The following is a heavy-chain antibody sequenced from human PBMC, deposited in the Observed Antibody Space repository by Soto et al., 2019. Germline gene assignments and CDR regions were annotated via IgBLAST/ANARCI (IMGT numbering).Heavy chain of an antibody. CDR2: IYSGGST. Sequence: PGGSLRLSCAASGFTVSSNYMSWVRQAPGKGLEWVSVIYSGGSTYYADSVKGRFTISRDNSKNTLYLQMNSLRAEDTAVYYCASGSGGSSGYYYYGMDVWGQGTTVTVSS. V-gene: IGHV3-53*01. J-gene: IGHJ6*02. CDR3: ASGSGGSSGYYYYGMDV. CDR1: GFTVSSNY. D-gene: IGHD6-19*01.